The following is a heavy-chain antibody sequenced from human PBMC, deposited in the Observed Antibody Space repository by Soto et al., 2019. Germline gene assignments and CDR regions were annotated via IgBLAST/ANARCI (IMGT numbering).Heavy chain of an antibody. J-gene: IGHJ5*02. CDR3: ENDAGNNWFDP. V-gene: IGHV3-30*18. Sequence: GGSLRLSCAASGFTFSSYGMHWVRQAPGKGLEWVAVISYDGSNKYYADSVKGRFTISRDNSKNTLYLQMNSLRAEDTAVYYCENDAGNNWFDPSGQGTLVTVSS. CDR1: GFTFSSYG. CDR2: ISYDGSNK.